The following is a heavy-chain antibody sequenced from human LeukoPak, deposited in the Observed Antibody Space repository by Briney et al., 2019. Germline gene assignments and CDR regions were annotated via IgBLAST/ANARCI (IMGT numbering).Heavy chain of an antibody. V-gene: IGHV1-3*03. CDR3: ARGLQETLAWLKALSAFDI. Sequence: AASVKVSCKASGYTFTSYTMHWVRQAPGQRLEWMGWINTGNGNTKYSQEFQGRVTITRDTSASTAYMELSSLRSEDMAVYYCARGLQETLAWLKALSAFDIWGQGTMVTVSS. CDR2: INTGNGNT. J-gene: IGHJ3*02. CDR1: GYTFTSYT. D-gene: IGHD5-24*01.